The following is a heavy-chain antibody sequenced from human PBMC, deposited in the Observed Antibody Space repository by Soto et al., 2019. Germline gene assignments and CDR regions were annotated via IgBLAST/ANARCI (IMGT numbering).Heavy chain of an antibody. J-gene: IGHJ6*02. Sequence: SVKVSCKASGGTFSSYAISWLRQSPGQGLEWMGGIIPIFGTANYAQKFQGRVTITADESTSTAYMELSSLRSEDTAVYYCASRGVYCSSTSCYGSVYYYYYGMDVWGQGTTVTVSS. CDR3: ASRGVYCSSTSCYGSVYYYYYGMDV. CDR1: GGTFSSYA. D-gene: IGHD2-2*01. CDR2: IIPIFGTA. V-gene: IGHV1-69*13.